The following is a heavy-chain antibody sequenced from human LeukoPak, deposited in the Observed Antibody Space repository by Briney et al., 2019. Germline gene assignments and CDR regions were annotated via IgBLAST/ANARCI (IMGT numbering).Heavy chain of an antibody. CDR2: IYHSGST. CDR3: ARVHGYSSSWYGAFDI. V-gene: IGHV4-4*02. J-gene: IGHJ3*02. D-gene: IGHD6-13*01. Sequence: SETLSLTCAVSGGSISSSNWWSWVRQPPGKGLEWIGEIYHSGSTNYNPSLKSRVTISVDKSKNQFSLKLSSVTAADTAVYYCARVHGYSSSWYGAFDIWGQGTMVTVSS. CDR1: GGSISSSNW.